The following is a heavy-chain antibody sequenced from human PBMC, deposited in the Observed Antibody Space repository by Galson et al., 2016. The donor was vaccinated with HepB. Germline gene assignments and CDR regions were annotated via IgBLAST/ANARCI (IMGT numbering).Heavy chain of an antibody. V-gene: IGHV4-59*01. J-gene: IGHJ4*02. CDR1: EFTFSTYG. D-gene: IGHD1-1*01. CDR2: IYYNGHA. Sequence: LRLSCAASEFTFSTYGMHWVRQAPGKGLEWIGHIYYNGHANYNLSLTSRLSMSVDTSNNQFSLKLSSVTAADTAVYYCGRWNEGLDYWGQGTLVTVSS. CDR3: GRWNEGLDY.